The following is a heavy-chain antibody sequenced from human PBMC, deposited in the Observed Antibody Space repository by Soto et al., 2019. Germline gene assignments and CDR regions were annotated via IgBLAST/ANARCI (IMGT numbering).Heavy chain of an antibody. CDR3: ARVPGIYCSSTSCYVSGYYYYGMDV. Sequence: SETLSLTCTVSGGSISSGDYYWSWIRQPPGKGLEWIGYIYYSGSTYYNPSLKSRVTISVDTSKNQFSLKLSSVTAADTAVYYCARVPGIYCSSTSCYVSGYYYYGMDVWGQGTTVTAP. V-gene: IGHV4-30-4*01. CDR1: GGSISSGDYY. D-gene: IGHD2-2*01. J-gene: IGHJ6*02. CDR2: IYYSGST.